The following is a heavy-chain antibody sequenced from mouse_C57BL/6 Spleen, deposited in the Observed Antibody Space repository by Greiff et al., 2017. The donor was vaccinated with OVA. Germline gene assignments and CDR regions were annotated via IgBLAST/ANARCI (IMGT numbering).Heavy chain of an antibody. Sequence: VLLQQPGAELVMPGASVKLSCQASGYTFTSYWMHWVKQRPGQGLEWIGEIDPSDSYTTSNQKFKGKSTFTVDKSSSTAYMQLSSLTSEDSAVYYGARSDYGSRRNAMDYWGQGTSVTVSS. D-gene: IGHD1-1*01. CDR2: IDPSDSYT. CDR1: GYTFTSYW. J-gene: IGHJ4*01. V-gene: IGHV1-69*01. CDR3: ARSDYGSRRNAMDY.